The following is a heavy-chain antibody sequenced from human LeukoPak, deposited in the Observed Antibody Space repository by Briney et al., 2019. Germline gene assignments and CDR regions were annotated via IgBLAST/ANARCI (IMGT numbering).Heavy chain of an antibody. CDR1: GYTFINYD. D-gene: IGHD2-21*02. CDR3: ARGNRGVILTAMRGNWFDA. Sequence: ASVKVSCKASGYTFINYDINWVRQAPGQGLEWMGWMNPTSANTGYAQKFQGRVTITRNTSIGTAFMELSSLRSEDTAVYYCARGNRGVILTAMRGNWFDAWGQGTLVTVSS. CDR2: MNPTSANT. J-gene: IGHJ5*02. V-gene: IGHV1-8*03.